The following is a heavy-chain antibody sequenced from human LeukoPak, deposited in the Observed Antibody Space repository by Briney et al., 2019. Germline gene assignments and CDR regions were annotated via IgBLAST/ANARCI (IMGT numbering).Heavy chain of an antibody. CDR1: GFTFSSYA. CDR2: ISGDGITT. V-gene: IGHV3-64D*06. J-gene: IGHJ4*02. D-gene: IGHD7-27*01. Sequence: GGSLRLSCSASGFTFSSYAMHWVRQAQGKGLEYVSAISGDGITTYYADSVKGRFTISRDNSKNTLHLQMSSLRAEDTALYYCVKDSLPGDSPFDYWGQGTLVTVSS. CDR3: VKDSLPGDSPFDY.